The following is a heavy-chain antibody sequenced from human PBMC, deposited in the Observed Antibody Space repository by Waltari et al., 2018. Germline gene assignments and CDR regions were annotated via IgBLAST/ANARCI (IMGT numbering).Heavy chain of an antibody. CDR1: GYSISSGYY. V-gene: IGHV4-38-2*02. Sequence: QVQLQESGPGLVKPSETLSLTCAVSGYSISSGYYWGWIRQPPGKGLEWIGRIYTSGSTNYNPSLKSRVTMSVDTSKNQFSLKLSSVTAADTAVYYCARDGKGGGWLNWFDPWGQGTLVTVSS. J-gene: IGHJ5*02. CDR3: ARDGKGGGWLNWFDP. D-gene: IGHD5-18*01. CDR2: IYTSGST.